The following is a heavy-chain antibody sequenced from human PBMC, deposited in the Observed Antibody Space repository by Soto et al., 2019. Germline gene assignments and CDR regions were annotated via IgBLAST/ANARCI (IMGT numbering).Heavy chain of an antibody. CDR3: ARLGMKNRFSVGLWFDP. CDR1: GDSISRGYH. D-gene: IGHD3-10*01. Sequence: SETLSLTCAVSGDSISRGYHWAWIRQLPGKGLEWVASIYHSGTTYYNPSLTSRVTISVDTSKNQFSLKLSSVTAADTAVYYCARLGMKNRFSVGLWFDPWGQGTLVTVSS. V-gene: IGHV4-38-2*01. CDR2: IYHSGTT. J-gene: IGHJ5*02.